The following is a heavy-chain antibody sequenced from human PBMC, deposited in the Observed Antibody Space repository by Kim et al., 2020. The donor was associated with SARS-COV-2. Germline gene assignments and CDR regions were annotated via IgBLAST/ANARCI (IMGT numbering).Heavy chain of an antibody. V-gene: IGHV4-39*07. Sequence: SETLSLTCTVSGGSISSSSYYWGWIRQPPGKGLEWIGSIYYSGSTYYNPSLKSRVTISVDTSKNQFSLKLSSVTAADTAVYYCASTASYYDISTGYYNYYFDYWGQGTLVTVSS. J-gene: IGHJ4*02. CDR1: GGSISSSSYY. D-gene: IGHD3-9*01. CDR2: IYYSGST. CDR3: ASTASYYDISTGYYNYYFDY.